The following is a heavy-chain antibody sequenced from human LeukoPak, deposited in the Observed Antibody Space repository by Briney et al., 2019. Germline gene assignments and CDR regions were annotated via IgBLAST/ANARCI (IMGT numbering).Heavy chain of an antibody. CDR2: IYYSGTT. J-gene: IGHJ6*03. Sequence: SETLSLTCTVSGDSISSSSYYWGWIRQPPGKGLEWIGSIYYSGTTYYNPSLQSRLTISVDASKNQFSLKLSSVTAADTAVYYCARTAIRYFDWLLYSYYMDVWGKGTTVTISS. D-gene: IGHD3-9*01. CDR3: ARTAIRYFDWLLYSYYMDV. V-gene: IGHV4-39*07. CDR1: GDSISSSSYY.